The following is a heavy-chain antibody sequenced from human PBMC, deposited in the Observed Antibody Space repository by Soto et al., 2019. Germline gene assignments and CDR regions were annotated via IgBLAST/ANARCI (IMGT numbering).Heavy chain of an antibody. D-gene: IGHD3-3*01. J-gene: IGHJ6*02. CDR3: ARGRLVTIFGVVRIGYGMDV. Sequence: QVQLVQSGAEVKKPGASVKVSCKASGYTFTSYDINWVRQATGQGLEWMGWMNPNSGNTGYAQKFQGRVTMTRNTSISTAYMERSSLRSEDTAVYYGARGRLVTIFGVVRIGYGMDVWGQGTTVTVSS. V-gene: IGHV1-8*01. CDR1: GYTFTSYD. CDR2: MNPNSGNT.